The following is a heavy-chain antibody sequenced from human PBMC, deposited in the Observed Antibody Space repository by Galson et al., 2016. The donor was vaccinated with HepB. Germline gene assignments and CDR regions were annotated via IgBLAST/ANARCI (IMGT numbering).Heavy chain of an antibody. J-gene: IGHJ4*02. D-gene: IGHD5-24*01. CDR2: IHYSGST. CDR3: ARVGETAIETFDY. V-gene: IGHV4-59*01. Sequence: SETLSLTCTVSGGSINNYYWTWIRQPPGKGLEWIGYIHYSGSTTYNPSLMSRVTFSVDTSKNHFSLRLTSVTAADTAVYYCARVGETAIETFDYWGQGALVTVSS. CDR1: GGSINNYY.